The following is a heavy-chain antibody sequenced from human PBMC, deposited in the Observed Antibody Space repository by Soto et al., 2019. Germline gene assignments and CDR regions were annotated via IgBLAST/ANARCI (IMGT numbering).Heavy chain of an antibody. CDR2: ISGYNGDT. CDR1: GYTFTRYG. CDR3: AKNGQPPYYYYGMDV. Sequence: ASVKVSCKASGYTFTRYGISWVRQAPGQGLEWMGWISGYNGDTKYAQKFQGRVTMTVDTSTATAYMELRSLTSDDRAVYYCAKNGQPPYYYYGMDVWGQGTTVTVSS. J-gene: IGHJ6*02. V-gene: IGHV1-18*01. D-gene: IGHD2-8*01.